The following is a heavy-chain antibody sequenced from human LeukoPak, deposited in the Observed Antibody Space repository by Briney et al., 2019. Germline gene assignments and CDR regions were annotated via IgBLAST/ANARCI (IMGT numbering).Heavy chain of an antibody. J-gene: IGHJ4*02. CDR1: GGSISSYY. Sequence: SETLSLTCTVSGGSISSYYWSWIRQPPGKGLEWIGYIYNSGSTSDNPSLKSRVTISVDTSKNQFSLRLSSATAADTAVYYCARHRWYSSSYYFDYWGQGTLVTVSS. CDR3: ARHRWYSSSYYFDY. D-gene: IGHD6-13*01. V-gene: IGHV4-59*08. CDR2: IYNSGST.